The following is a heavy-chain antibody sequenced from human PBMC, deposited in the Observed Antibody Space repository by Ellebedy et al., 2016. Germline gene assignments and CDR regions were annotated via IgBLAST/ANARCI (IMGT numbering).Heavy chain of an antibody. D-gene: IGHD3-10*01. J-gene: IGHJ4*02. V-gene: IGHV3-23*01. CDR1: GFTFSSYA. CDR3: AKDPHRTGTMVRGLITMSGY. CDR2: ISGSGGST. Sequence: GGSLRLSCAASGFTFSSYAMSWVRQAPGKGLEWVSAISGSGGSTYYADSVKGRFTISRDNSKNTLYLQMNSLRAEDTAVYYCAKDPHRTGTMVRGLITMSGYWGQGTLVTVPS.